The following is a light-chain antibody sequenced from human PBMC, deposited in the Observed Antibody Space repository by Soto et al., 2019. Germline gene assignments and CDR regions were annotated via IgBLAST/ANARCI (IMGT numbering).Light chain of an antibody. CDR2: AAS. J-gene: IGKJ1*01. V-gene: IGKV1-39*01. Sequence: DIQMTQSPSTLSATVGDTVTISCRASQTISSYLSWYQQKPGKAPKVLIYAASTLQSGVPSRFSGSGSGTDFTLTINNLQPEDFAIYSCLQTYSTPWTFGQGTNVDIK. CDR1: QTISSY. CDR3: LQTYSTPWT.